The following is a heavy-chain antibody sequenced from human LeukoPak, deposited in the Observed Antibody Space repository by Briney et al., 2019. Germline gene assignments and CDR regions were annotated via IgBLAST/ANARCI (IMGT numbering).Heavy chain of an antibody. V-gene: IGHV1-46*01. CDR3: ARAVKWELLDYGMDV. Sequence: GASVKVSCKASGYTVTSYYMHWVRQAPGQGLEWMGIINPSGGSTSYAQKFQGRVTMTRDTSTSTVYMELSSLRSEDTAVYYCARAVKWELLDYGMDVWGQGTTVTVSS. CDR2: INPSGGST. J-gene: IGHJ6*02. D-gene: IGHD1-26*01. CDR1: GYTVTSYY.